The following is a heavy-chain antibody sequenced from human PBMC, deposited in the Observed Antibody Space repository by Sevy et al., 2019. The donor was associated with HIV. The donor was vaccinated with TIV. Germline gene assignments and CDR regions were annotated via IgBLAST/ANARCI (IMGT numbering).Heavy chain of an antibody. J-gene: IGHJ6*02. D-gene: IGHD2-8*02. CDR3: AKEPVMVVDYYSMDV. CDR2: IRYDGSNK. V-gene: IGHV3-30*02. Sequence: GGSLRLSCAASGFTFSNYGMHWVRQAPGKGLEWVAFIRYDGSNKNNADSVKGRFTISRDNSKNTLYLQMNSLRPEDMAVYYCAKEPVMVVDYYSMDVWGQGTTVTVSS. CDR1: GFTFSNYG.